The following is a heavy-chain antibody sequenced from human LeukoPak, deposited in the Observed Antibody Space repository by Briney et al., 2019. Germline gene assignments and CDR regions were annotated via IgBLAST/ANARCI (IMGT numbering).Heavy chain of an antibody. CDR3: AVFPRYYYGSGSPGY. D-gene: IGHD3-10*01. V-gene: IGHV1-8*01. CDR2: MNPNSGNT. CDR1: GYAFTSYD. J-gene: IGHJ4*02. Sequence: ASVKVSCKASGYAFTSYDINWVRQATGQGLEWMGWMNPNSGNTGYAQKFQGRVTMTRNTSISTAYMELSSLRSEDTAVYYCAVFPRYYYGSGSPGYWGQGTLVTVSS.